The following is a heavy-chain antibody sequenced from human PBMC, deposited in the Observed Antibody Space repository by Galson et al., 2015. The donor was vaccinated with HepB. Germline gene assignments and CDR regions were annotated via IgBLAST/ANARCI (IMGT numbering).Heavy chain of an antibody. CDR1: GFTFSSYS. CDR2: ISSSANYI. J-gene: IGHJ6*03. V-gene: IGHV3-21*01. D-gene: IGHD6-6*01. CDR3: ARDYSNSWGIYYYYYMDV. Sequence: SLRLSCAASGFTFSSYSVNWVRQAPGKGLEWVSYISSSANYIHYAESVRGRFTISRDNANNSVYLQMSSLRAEDTAVYYCARDYSNSWGIYYYYYMDVWGKGTTVTVSS.